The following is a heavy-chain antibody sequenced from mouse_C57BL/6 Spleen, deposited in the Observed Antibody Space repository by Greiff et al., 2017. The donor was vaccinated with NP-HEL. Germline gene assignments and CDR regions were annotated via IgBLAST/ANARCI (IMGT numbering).Heavy chain of an antibody. J-gene: IGHJ3*01. CDR2: ISYDGSN. CDR1: GYSITSGYY. CDR3: ARAPDSSGYAWFAY. D-gene: IGHD3-2*02. Sequence: EVKLQESGPGLVKPSQSLSLTCSVTGYSITSGYYWNWIRQFPRNKLEWMGYISYDGSNNYNPSLKNRISITRGTSKNQLFLKLNSVTTEDTATYYWARAPDSSGYAWFAYWGQGTLVTVSA. V-gene: IGHV3-6*01.